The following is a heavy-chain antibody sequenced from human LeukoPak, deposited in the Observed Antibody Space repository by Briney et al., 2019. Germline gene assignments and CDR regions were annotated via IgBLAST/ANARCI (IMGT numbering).Heavy chain of an antibody. J-gene: IGHJ3*02. CDR3: ARDPMAVAATLDAFDI. Sequence: KASETLSLTCAVSGGSISSGGYSWSWIRQPPGKGLEWIGYIYHSGSTYYNPSLKSRVTISVDRSKNQFSLKLSSVTAADTAVYYCARDPMAVAATLDAFDIWGQGTMVTVSS. D-gene: IGHD2-15*01. CDR2: IYHSGST. V-gene: IGHV4-30-2*01. CDR1: GGSISSGGYS.